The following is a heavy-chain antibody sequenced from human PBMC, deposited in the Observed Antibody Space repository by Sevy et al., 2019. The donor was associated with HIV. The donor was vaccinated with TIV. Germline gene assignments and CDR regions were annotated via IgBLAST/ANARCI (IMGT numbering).Heavy chain of an antibody. CDR1: GFTFSSYA. CDR2: ISYDESNK. J-gene: IGHJ6*02. Sequence: GGSLRLSCAASGFTFSSYAMHWVRQAPGKGLDWVAVISYDESNKYYADSVKVRFTISRDNSKNTLSLQMNSLRPEDTDVYLCARAFPPYNWNYYYGLDVWGQGATVTVSS. CDR3: ARAFPPYNWNYYYGLDV. D-gene: IGHD1-20*01. V-gene: IGHV3-30*04.